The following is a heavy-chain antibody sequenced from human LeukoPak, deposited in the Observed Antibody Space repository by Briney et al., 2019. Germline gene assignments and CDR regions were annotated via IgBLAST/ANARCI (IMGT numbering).Heavy chain of an antibody. J-gene: IGHJ4*02. V-gene: IGHV1-2*02. CDR3: ARATDFSSWYLAY. CDR2: LSPNSGDT. Sequence: VASVKVSCKASGYTFTGYYMHWVRQAPGQELEWMGWLSPNSGDTKFAQKFQGRVTMTRDTSISTAYMELSRLRSDDTAVYYCARATDFSSWYLAYWGQGMRVTVSS. D-gene: IGHD6-13*01. CDR1: GYTFTGYY.